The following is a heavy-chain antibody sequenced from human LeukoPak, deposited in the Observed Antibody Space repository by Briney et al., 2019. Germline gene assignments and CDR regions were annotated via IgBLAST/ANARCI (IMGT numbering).Heavy chain of an antibody. D-gene: IGHD3-10*01. CDR1: GFTFGDYY. V-gene: IGHV3-11*01. CDR3: ARVPTYYYGSGSYAFDI. Sequence: GSLRLSCAASGFTFGDYYMSWIRQAPGKGLEWVSYISSSGSTIYYADSVKGRFTISRDNAKNSLYLQMNSLRAEDTAVYYCARVPTYYYGSGSYAFDIWGQGTMVTVSS. J-gene: IGHJ3*02. CDR2: ISSSGSTI.